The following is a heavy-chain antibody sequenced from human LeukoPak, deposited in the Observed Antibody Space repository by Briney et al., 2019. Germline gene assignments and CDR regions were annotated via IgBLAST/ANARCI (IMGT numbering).Heavy chain of an antibody. D-gene: IGHD4-23*01. J-gene: IGHJ4*02. Sequence: ASVKVSCKASGYTFTGYYVHWVRQAPGQGLEWMGWINPNSGGTNYAQKFQGRVTMTRDTSISTAYMELSRLRSDDTAAYYCARGTRRWYLFDYWGQGTLVTVSS. CDR2: INPNSGGT. CDR3: ARGTRRWYLFDY. CDR1: GYTFTGYY. V-gene: IGHV1-2*02.